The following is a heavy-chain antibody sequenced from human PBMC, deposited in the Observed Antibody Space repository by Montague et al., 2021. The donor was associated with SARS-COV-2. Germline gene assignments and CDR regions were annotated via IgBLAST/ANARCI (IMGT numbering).Heavy chain of an antibody. CDR1: GGSISSYY. CDR3: ARVAGVVAAAPLNYYGRDV. Sequence: SETLSLTCTVSGGSISSYYWSWIRQPPGKGLEWIGYIYYSGSTNYNPSLKSRVTISVDTSKNQFSLKLSSVTAADTAVYYCARVAGVVAAAPLNYYGRDVGGQGTGVTVSS. V-gene: IGHV4-59*13. CDR2: IYYSGST. J-gene: IGHJ6*02. D-gene: IGHD2-15*01.